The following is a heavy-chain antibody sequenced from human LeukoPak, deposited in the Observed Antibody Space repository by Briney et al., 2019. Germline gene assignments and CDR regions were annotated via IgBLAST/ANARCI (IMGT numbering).Heavy chain of an antibody. CDR3: ARRRYDLCSTHSDFDY. Sequence: GASLRLSCAASGFTFSSFAMSWVRQAPGKGLEWASSISGSGGTTYYPDSTKGRFTISRDNSKNTLYLQMNSLRGEDTAVYYCARRRYDLCSTHSDFDYWGQGTLVTVSS. CDR2: ISGSGGTT. V-gene: IGHV3-23*01. CDR1: GFTFSSFA. J-gene: IGHJ4*02. D-gene: IGHD3-3*01.